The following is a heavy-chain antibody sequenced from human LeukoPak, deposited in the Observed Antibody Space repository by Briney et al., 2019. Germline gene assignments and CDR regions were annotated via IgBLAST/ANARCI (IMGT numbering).Heavy chain of an antibody. V-gene: IGHV3-21*04. Sequence: GGSLRLSCAASGFTFSSYSMNWVRQAPGKGLEWVSSISYNSNYIYYADSVKGRFTTSRDNAKNSLYLQMNSLRAEDTALYYCAKGPRAYGSGSYKDVWGKGTTVTISS. CDR3: AKGPRAYGSGSYKDV. CDR2: ISYNSNYI. CDR1: GFTFSSYS. J-gene: IGHJ6*03. D-gene: IGHD3-10*01.